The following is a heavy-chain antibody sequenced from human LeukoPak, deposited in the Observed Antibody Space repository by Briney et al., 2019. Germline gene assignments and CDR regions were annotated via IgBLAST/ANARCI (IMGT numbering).Heavy chain of an antibody. V-gene: IGHV1-24*01. D-gene: IGHD2-21*01. J-gene: IGHJ6*03. CDR2: FDPEDGET. Sequence: ASVKVSCKVSGYTHTELSMHWVRQAPGKGLEWMGGFDPEDGETIYAQKFQGRVTMTEDTSADTAYMELSSLRSEDTAVYYCATSRQAQGVIGYMDVWGKGTTVTISS. CDR1: GYTHTELS. CDR3: ATSRQAQGVIGYMDV.